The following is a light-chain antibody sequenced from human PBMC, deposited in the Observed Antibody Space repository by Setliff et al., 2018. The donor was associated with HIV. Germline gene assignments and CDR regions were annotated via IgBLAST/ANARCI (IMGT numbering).Light chain of an antibody. J-gene: IGLJ1*01. CDR1: SSDVGGYNY. CDR3: CSYAGSRYV. CDR2: DAS. Sequence: QSALAQPRSVSGSPGQSVTISCTGTSSDVGGYNYVSWYQQHPGKAPKLIIYDASKRPSGVPDRFSGSKSGNTASLTISGLQAEDEADYYCCSYAGSRYVFGTGTKVTVL. V-gene: IGLV2-11*01.